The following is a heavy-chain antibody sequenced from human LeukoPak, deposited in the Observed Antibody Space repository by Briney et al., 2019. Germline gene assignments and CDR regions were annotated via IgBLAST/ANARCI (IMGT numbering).Heavy chain of an antibody. CDR2: IWYDGNNK. CDR3: ASDSSGSVDY. J-gene: IGHJ4*02. V-gene: IGHV3-33*01. D-gene: IGHD3-22*01. CDR1: GFTFSSYG. Sequence: GGSLKLSCAASGFTFSSYGMHWVRQAPGKGLEWVAVIWYDGNNKYYADSVKGRFTISRDNSKNTLYLQLNRLRAEDTAVYYCASDSSGSVDYWGRGTLVTVSP.